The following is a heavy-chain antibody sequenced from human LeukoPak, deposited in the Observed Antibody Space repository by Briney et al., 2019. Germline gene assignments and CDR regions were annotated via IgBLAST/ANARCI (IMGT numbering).Heavy chain of an antibody. D-gene: IGHD6-19*01. CDR2: INPSGGST. CDR1: GYTFTSYY. CDR3: ARGRPIAVRSNRPYYFDY. Sequence: ASVKVSCKASGYTFTSYYMHWVRQAPGQGLEWMGIINPSGGSTSYAQKFQGRVTMTRDTSTSTVYMELSSLRSEDTAVYYCARGRPIAVRSNRPYYFDYWGQGTLVTVSS. V-gene: IGHV1-46*01. J-gene: IGHJ4*02.